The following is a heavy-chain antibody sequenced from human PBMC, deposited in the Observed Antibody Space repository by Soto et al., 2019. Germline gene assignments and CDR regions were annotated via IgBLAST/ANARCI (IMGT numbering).Heavy chain of an antibody. V-gene: IGHV4-31*03. Sequence: QVQMQESGPRLVKPSQTLSLTCTVSGGSISSAGYYWSWIRQHPGKGLEWIGYIYYSGSTTYNPSLKSRVTISVDTSKNQFSLSLTSVTAEDTAVYYCARGPEYHNDHTGFKYWGQGTLVTVYS. CDR3: ARGPEYHNDHTGFKY. CDR2: IYYSGST. CDR1: GGSISSAGYY. J-gene: IGHJ4*02. D-gene: IGHD3-22*01.